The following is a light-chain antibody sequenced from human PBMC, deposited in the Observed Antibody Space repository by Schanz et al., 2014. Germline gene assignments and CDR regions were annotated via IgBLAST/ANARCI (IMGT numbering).Light chain of an antibody. J-gene: IGKJ2*01. CDR2: GAS. V-gene: IGKV3-20*01. Sequence: FFPHSPGTLSLSPGERATLSCRASQSVSSSYLAWYQQKPGQAPRLLIYGASSRATGIPDRFSGSGSGTDFTLTISRLEPEDFAVYYCQQYGSSPPMYTFGQGTKLEIK. CDR1: QSVSSSY. CDR3: QQYGSSPPMYT.